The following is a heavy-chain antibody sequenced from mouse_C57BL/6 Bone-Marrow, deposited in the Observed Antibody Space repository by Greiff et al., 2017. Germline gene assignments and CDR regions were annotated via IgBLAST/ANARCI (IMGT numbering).Heavy chain of an antibody. CDR2: IYPGSGNT. J-gene: IGHJ4*01. Sequence: VQLQQSGAELVRPGASVKLSCKASGYTFTDYYINWVKQRPGQGLEWIARIYPGSGNTYYNEKFKGKATLTAEKSSSTAYMQLSSLTSEDSAVYFCAGPYYYGSSYGYYAMDYWGQGTSVTVSS. D-gene: IGHD1-1*01. V-gene: IGHV1-76*01. CDR1: GYTFTDYY. CDR3: AGPYYYGSSYGYYAMDY.